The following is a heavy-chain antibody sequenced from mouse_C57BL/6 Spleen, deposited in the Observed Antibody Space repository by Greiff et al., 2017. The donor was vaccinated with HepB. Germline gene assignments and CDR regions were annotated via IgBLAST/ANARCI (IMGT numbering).Heavy chain of an antibody. Sequence: QVQLQQPGAELVRPGSSVKLSCKASGYTFTSYWMHWVKQRPIQGLEWIGNIDPSDSETHYNQKFKDKATLTVDKSSSTAYMQLSSLTSEDSAVYYCARDGDYKRFDYWGQGTTLTVSS. V-gene: IGHV1-52*01. CDR1: GYTFTSYW. CDR3: ARDGDYKRFDY. CDR2: IDPSDSET. J-gene: IGHJ2*01. D-gene: IGHD2-12*01.